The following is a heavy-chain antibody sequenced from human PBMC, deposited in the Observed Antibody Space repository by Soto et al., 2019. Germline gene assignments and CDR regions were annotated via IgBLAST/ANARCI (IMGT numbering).Heavy chain of an antibody. Sequence: QLQLQESGSGLVKPSQTLSLTCAVSGGSISSGGYSWSWIRQPPGKGLEWIGYIYHSGSTYYNPSLKSRVTISVARSKDPFPLKLSSVTAADTAVYYCARGGGYTFDYWGQGTLVTVSS. CDR2: IYHSGST. CDR1: GGSISSGGYS. D-gene: IGHD3-16*01. V-gene: IGHV4-30-2*01. J-gene: IGHJ4*02. CDR3: ARGGGYTFDY.